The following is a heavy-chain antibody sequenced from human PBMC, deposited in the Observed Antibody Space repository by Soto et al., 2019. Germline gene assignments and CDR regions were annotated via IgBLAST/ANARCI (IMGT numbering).Heavy chain of an antibody. D-gene: IGHD3-10*01. CDR3: ARRGSGHCFDS. CDR1: GASISRGGFH. V-gene: IGHV4-39*01. CDR2: LYSGIT. J-gene: IGHJ4*02. Sequence: PSETRSLTCGVTGASISRGGFHWGWILHPPGQGLEWIGSLYSGITYYNPSLMSRVTLSADTSKNEFSLRLTSVTAADTAVYYCARRGSGHCFDSWGQENLVTVSS.